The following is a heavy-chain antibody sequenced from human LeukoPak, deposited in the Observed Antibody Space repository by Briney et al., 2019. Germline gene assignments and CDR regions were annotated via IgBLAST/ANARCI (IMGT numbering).Heavy chain of an antibody. CDR2: ISYDGSNK. D-gene: IGHD3-22*01. CDR3: AKDGASSLLRKGFNRQYYYGMDV. J-gene: IGHJ6*02. CDR1: GFTFSSYG. Sequence: GGSLRLSCAASGFTFSSYGMHWVRQAPGKGLEWVAVISYDGSNKYYADSVKGRFTISRDNSKNTLYLQMNSLRAEDTAVYYCAKDGASSLLRKGFNRQYYYGMDVWGQGTTVTVSS. V-gene: IGHV3-30*18.